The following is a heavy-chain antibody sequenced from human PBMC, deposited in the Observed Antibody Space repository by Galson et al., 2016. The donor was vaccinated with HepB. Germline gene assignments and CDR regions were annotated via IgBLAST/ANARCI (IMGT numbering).Heavy chain of an antibody. J-gene: IGHJ6*02. Sequence: SLRLSCAASGFTFSSYNMDWVRQAPGKGLEWVVVISYDGSNEYYADSVKGRFTISRDNSKNTLYLQMSSLRAEDTAVYYCAKPAASYYDTLTGSPGHYGMDVWGQGATVTVSS. V-gene: IGHV3-30*18. CDR2: ISYDGSNE. D-gene: IGHD3-9*01. CDR3: AKPAASYYDTLTGSPGHYGMDV. CDR1: GFTFSSYN.